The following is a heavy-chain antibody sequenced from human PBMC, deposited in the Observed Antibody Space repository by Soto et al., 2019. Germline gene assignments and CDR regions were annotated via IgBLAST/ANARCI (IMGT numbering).Heavy chain of an antibody. CDR1: GFTFTSSA. CDR2: IVVGSGNT. D-gene: IGHD1-7*01. J-gene: IGHJ4*02. CDR3: AAGYNPYNWNYVFDY. V-gene: IGHV1-58*01. Sequence: VASVKVSCTASGFTFTSSAVQWVRQALGQRLEWIGWIVVGSGNTNYAQKFQERVTITRDMSTSTAYMELSSLRSEDTAVYYCAAGYNPYNWNYVFDYWGQGTLVTVSS.